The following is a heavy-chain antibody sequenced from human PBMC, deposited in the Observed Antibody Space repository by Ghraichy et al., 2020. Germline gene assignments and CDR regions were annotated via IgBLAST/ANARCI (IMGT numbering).Heavy chain of an antibody. V-gene: IGHV2-5*02. CDR2: IYWDDDK. Sequence: SGPTLVKPTQTLTLTCTFSGFSLSTSGVGVGWIRQPPGKALEWLALIYWDDDKRYSPSLKSRLTITKDTSKNQVVLTMTNMDPVDTATYYCAHRLAGELQDYFDYWGQGTLVTVSS. CDR1: GFSLSTSGVG. D-gene: IGHD1-26*01. J-gene: IGHJ4*02. CDR3: AHRLAGELQDYFDY.